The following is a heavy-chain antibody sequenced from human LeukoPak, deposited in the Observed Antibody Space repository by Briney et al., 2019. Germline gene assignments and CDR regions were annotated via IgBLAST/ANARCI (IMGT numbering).Heavy chain of an antibody. Sequence: PGRSLRLSCALSGFTFSDYYITWIRHPASSGLEWISYITGGSNSVYYTDAAKARFLHTRHNTPHTLFRQTDSLRSRPSAIVFCTRDPEYSDSWGQGTLVTVSS. V-gene: IGHV3-11*01. CDR1: GFTFSDYY. J-gene: IGHJ4*02. CDR2: ITGGSNSV. D-gene: IGHD4-17*01. CDR3: TRDPEYSDS.